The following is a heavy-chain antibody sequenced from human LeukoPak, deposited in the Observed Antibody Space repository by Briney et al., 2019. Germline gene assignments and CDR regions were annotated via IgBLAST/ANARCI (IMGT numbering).Heavy chain of an antibody. Sequence: SETLSLTCTVTGDSISSYYWSWIRQPPGKGLEWIGYIYYSGSTNYNPSLKSRVTISVDTSKNQFSLKLSSVTAADTAVYYCARRSVAGLGFDYWGQGTLVTVSS. D-gene: IGHD6-19*01. CDR1: GDSISSYY. V-gene: IGHV4-59*08. J-gene: IGHJ4*02. CDR2: IYYSGST. CDR3: ARRSVAGLGFDY.